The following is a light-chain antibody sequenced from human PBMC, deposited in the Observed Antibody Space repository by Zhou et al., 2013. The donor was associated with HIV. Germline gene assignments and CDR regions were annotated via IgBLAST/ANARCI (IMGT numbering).Light chain of an antibody. Sequence: DIQMTQSPSSLSASVGDRVTITCRASQSISSYLNWYQQKPGKAPNLLIYQASSLQSGVPRRFSGSASGTEFTLTISGLQPNDSATFHCQQYQSDPWTFGQGTTLEIK. J-gene: IGKJ1*01. CDR3: QQYQSDPWT. CDR2: QAS. V-gene: IGKV1-39*01. CDR1: QSISSY.